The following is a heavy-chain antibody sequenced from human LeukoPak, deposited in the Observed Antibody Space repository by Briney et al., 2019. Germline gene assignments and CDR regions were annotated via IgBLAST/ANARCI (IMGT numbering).Heavy chain of an antibody. CDR2: ISSSSSTI. CDR1: GFTFSTYS. V-gene: IGHV3-48*02. D-gene: IGHD4-23*01. J-gene: IGHJ4*02. CDR3: ARGPSYGGHLFDY. Sequence: GGSLRLSCAASGFTFSTYSMNWVRQAPGKGLEWISYISSSSSTIHYADSVRGRFTISRDNAKNSLYLQMNILRDEDTAVYYCARGPSYGGHLFDYWGQGTLVTVSS.